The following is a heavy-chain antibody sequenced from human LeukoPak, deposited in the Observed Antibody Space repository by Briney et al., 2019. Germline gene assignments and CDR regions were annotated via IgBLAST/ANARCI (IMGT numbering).Heavy chain of an antibody. CDR3: ARDLGGSFNSVDWFDP. CDR1: GGTFSSYA. Sequence: ASVKVSCKASGGTFSSYAISWVRQAPGQGLEWMGGIIPIFGTANYAQKFQGRVTTTADESTSTAYMGLSSLRSEDTAVYYCARDLGGSFNSVDWFDPWGQGTLVTVSS. D-gene: IGHD1-26*01. J-gene: IGHJ5*02. V-gene: IGHV1-69*13. CDR2: IIPIFGTA.